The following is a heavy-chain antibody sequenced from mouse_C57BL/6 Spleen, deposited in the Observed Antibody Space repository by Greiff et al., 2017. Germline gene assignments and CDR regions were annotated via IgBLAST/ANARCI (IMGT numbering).Heavy chain of an antibody. CDR1: GYSITSGYY. Sequence: EVKLQESGPGLVKPSQSLSLTCSVTGYSITSGYYWNWIRQFPGNKLEWMGYISYDGSNNYNPSLKNRISITRDTSKNQFFLKLNSVTTEDTATYYCERERVRYAMDYWGQGTSVTVSS. V-gene: IGHV3-6*01. J-gene: IGHJ4*01. CDR2: ISYDGSN. CDR3: ERERVRYAMDY.